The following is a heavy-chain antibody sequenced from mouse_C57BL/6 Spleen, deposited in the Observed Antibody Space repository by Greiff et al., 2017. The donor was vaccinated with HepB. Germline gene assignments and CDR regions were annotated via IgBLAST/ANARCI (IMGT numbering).Heavy chain of an antibody. Sequence: QVQLQQSGAELVRPGTSVKVSCKASGYAFTNYLIEWVKQRPGQGLEWIGVINPGSGGTNYNEKFKGKATLTADKSSSTAYMQLSSLTSEDSAVYFCARYYYDYLDYWGQGTTLTVSS. CDR2: INPGSGGT. V-gene: IGHV1-54*01. CDR1: GYAFTNYL. D-gene: IGHD2-4*01. CDR3: ARYYYDYLDY. J-gene: IGHJ2*01.